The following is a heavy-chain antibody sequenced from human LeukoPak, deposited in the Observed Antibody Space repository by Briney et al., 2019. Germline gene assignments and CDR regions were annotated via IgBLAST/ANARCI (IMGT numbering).Heavy chain of an antibody. Sequence: GGSLRLSCAAAGFTFSSYGMHWVRQAPGKGLEWVAFIRYDGSNKYYADSVKGRFTISRDNSKNTLYLQMNSLRAKDTAVYYCAKAAGYSSGWSDYYFDYWGQGTLVTVSS. D-gene: IGHD6-19*01. V-gene: IGHV3-30*02. CDR1: GFTFSSYG. J-gene: IGHJ4*02. CDR2: IRYDGSNK. CDR3: AKAAGYSSGWSDYYFDY.